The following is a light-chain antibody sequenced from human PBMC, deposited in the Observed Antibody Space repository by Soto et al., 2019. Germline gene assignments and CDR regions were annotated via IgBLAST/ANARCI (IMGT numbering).Light chain of an antibody. V-gene: IGKV3-11*01. CDR2: DTS. CDR3: QQRSNWAIT. J-gene: IGKJ5*01. Sequence: EIVVTQSPATLSVSPGERVTLSCRASQSVSSSLAWYQQRPGQAPRLLIYDTSTRAAGIPARFSGSGSGTDFTLTISSLEPEDFAVYYCQQRSNWAITFGQGTRLEIK. CDR1: QSVSSS.